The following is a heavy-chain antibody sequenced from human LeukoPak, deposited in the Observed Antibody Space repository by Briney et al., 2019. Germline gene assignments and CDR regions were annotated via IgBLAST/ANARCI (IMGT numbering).Heavy chain of an antibody. V-gene: IGHV1-24*01. Sequence: ASVKVSCKVSGYTLTELSMHWVRQAPGKGLEWMGGFDPEDGETIYAQKFQGRVTMTEDTSTDTAYMELSSLRSEDTAVYYCATDPIQLWSFDYWGQGTLVTVSS. CDR3: ATDPIQLWSFDY. J-gene: IGHJ4*02. D-gene: IGHD5-18*01. CDR2: FDPEDGET. CDR1: GYTLTELS.